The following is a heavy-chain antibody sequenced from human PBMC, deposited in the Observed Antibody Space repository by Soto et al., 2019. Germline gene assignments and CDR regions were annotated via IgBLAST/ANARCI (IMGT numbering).Heavy chain of an antibody. CDR3: AKGLATYYYYGMDV. Sequence: GGSLRLSXAASGFTFSSYGMHWVRQAPGKGLEWVAVISYDGSNKYYADSVKGRFTISRDNSKNTLYLQMNSLRAEDTAVYYCAKGLATYYYYGMDVWGQGTTVTVSS. J-gene: IGHJ6*02. CDR1: GFTFSSYG. CDR2: ISYDGSNK. V-gene: IGHV3-30*18.